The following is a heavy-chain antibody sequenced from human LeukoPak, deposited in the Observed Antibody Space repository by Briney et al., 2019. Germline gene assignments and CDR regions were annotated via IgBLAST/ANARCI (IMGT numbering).Heavy chain of an antibody. D-gene: IGHD6-13*01. Sequence: GGSLRLSCAASGFTFSSYWMSWVRQAPGKGLEWVANIKQDGSEKYYVDSVKGRFTISRDNAKNSLYLQMNSLRAEDTAVYYCARARGRPYSSSWYYWGQGTLVTVSS. CDR3: ARARGRPYSSSWYY. CDR2: IKQDGSEK. CDR1: GFTFSSYW. J-gene: IGHJ4*02. V-gene: IGHV3-7*01.